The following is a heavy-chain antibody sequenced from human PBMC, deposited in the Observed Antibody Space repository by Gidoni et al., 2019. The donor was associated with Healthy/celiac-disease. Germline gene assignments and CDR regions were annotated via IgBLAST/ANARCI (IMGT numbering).Heavy chain of an antibody. CDR2: ISDDGSNK. Sequence: QVQLVESGGGVVQPGRSLRLSCAASGFTFSSYGMPWVREAPGKGLEWVAVISDDGSNKYYADSVKGRFTISRDNSKNTLYLQMNSLRAEDTAVYYCARAASSYCSGGSCYSLHYFDYWGQGTLVTVSS. CDR1: GFTFSSYG. V-gene: IGHV3-30*03. CDR3: ARAASSYCSGGSCYSLHYFDY. D-gene: IGHD2-15*01. J-gene: IGHJ4*02.